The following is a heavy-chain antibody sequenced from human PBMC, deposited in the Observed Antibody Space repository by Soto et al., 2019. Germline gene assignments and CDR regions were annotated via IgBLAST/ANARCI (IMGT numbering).Heavy chain of an antibody. CDR1: GFTFSSYA. CDR3: ATDQYDLGVYYNMGFAH. CDR2: TAYDESHM. D-gene: IGHD3-10*01. V-gene: IGHV3-30*03. J-gene: IGHJ4*02. Sequence: QVQLVESGGGVVQPGRSLRLSCAASGFTFSSYAMHWVRQAPGKGLEWVAVTAYDESHMYYADSVKGRFTISRDNSKNTLYLHMNSLRADDTALYECATDQYDLGVYYNMGFAHWGQGTLVTVSS.